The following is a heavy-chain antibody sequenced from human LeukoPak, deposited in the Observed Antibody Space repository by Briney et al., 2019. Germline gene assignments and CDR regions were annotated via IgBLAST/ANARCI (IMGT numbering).Heavy chain of an antibody. CDR2: IYYSGST. D-gene: IGHD4-11*01. J-gene: IGHJ5*02. CDR3: ARDDYTTSWYWFDP. Sequence: PSQTLSLTCTVSGSSISSGDYYWSWIRQPPGKGLEWIGYIYYSGSTYYNPSLKSRVTISVDTSKNQFSLKLSSVTAADTAVYYCARDDYTTSWYWFDPWGRGTLVTVSS. V-gene: IGHV4-30-4*08. CDR1: GSSISSGDYY.